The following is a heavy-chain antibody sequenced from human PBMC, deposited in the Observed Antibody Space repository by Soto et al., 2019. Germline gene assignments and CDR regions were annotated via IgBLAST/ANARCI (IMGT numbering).Heavy chain of an antibody. D-gene: IGHD5-18*01. CDR1: GYTFPSYD. V-gene: IGHV1-8*01. CDR3: ARMSRGYSSSWFDP. Sequence: QVQLVQSGAEVKKPGASVKVACKASGYTFPSYDINWVRQATGHGLEWMGWMNPNSGNTGYAQKFQGRVTMTRNTSISAAYMELSSLRSEDTAVYYCARMSRGYSSSWFDPWGQGTLVTVSS. CDR2: MNPNSGNT. J-gene: IGHJ5*02.